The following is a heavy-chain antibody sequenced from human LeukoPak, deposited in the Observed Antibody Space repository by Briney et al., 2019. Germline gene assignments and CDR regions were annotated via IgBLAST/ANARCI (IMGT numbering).Heavy chain of an antibody. V-gene: IGHV1-69*16. CDR2: IIPMPGTV. J-gene: IGHJ5*02. Sequence: GSSVKVSCKASGGTFTSYTVSWVRQAPGQGLEWMGRIIPMPGTVKYAQKFQGRVTITTDESTSTAYMGLSSLRSEDTAVYYCATTDHWGQGTLVTVSS. CDR3: ATTDH. CDR1: GGTFTSYT.